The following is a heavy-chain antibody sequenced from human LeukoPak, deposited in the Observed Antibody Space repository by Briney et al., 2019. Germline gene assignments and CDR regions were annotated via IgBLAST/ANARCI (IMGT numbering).Heavy chain of an antibody. V-gene: IGHV4-34*09. CDR1: GGSFSGYY. J-gene: IGHJ4*02. CDR3: ARDEGNYDSSGYFNE. Sequence: SETLSLTCAVYGGSFSGYYWSWIRQPPGKGLEWIGEINHSGSTNYNPSLKSRVTISVDTSKNQFSLKLSSVTAADTAVYYCARDEGNYDSSGYFNEWGQGTLVTVSS. CDR2: INHSGST. D-gene: IGHD3-22*01.